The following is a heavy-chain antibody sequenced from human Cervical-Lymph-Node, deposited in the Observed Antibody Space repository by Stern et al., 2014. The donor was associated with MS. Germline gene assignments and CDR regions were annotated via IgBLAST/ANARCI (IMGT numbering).Heavy chain of an antibody. D-gene: IGHD1-26*01. CDR1: GFNFSAYY. V-gene: IGHV3-11*01. CDR3: ARGLPSF. Sequence: VQLVESGGDLVQPGGSLRLSCAASGFNFSAYYMNWIRQAPGKGLEWLSYISSNVSVIYYADSVKGRFIISRDNAKQSLYLQMNRLRAEDTAVYYCARGLPSFWGQGSLVTVSP. J-gene: IGHJ4*02. CDR2: ISSNVSVI.